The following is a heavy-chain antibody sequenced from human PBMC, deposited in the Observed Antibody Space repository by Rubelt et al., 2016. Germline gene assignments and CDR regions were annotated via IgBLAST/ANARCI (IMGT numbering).Heavy chain of an antibody. V-gene: IGHV1-69*01. Sequence: QVQLVQSGAEVKKPESSVKVSCKASGGTFSSYAISWVRQAPGQGLEWMGGIIPIFGTANYAQKFQGRVTITADESTSTAYMGRSSRRSEDTAVYYCARGGAAAADDNDAFDIWGQGTMVTVSS. CDR3: ARGGAAAADDNDAFDI. CDR2: IIPIFGTA. D-gene: IGHD6-13*01. J-gene: IGHJ3*02. CDR1: GGTFSSYA.